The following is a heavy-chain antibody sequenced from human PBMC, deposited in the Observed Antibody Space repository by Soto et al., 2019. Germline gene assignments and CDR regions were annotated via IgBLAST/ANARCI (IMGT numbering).Heavy chain of an antibody. CDR2: ISGSGGST. CDR1: GFTFSSYS. CDR3: AKEPTQWLVTWFDP. J-gene: IGHJ5*02. Sequence: LRLSCAASGFTFSSYSMSWVRQAPGKGLEWVSAISGSGGSTYYADSVKGRFTISRDNSKNTLYLQMNSLRAEDTAVYYCAKEPTQWLVTWFDPWGQGTLVTVSS. D-gene: IGHD6-19*01. V-gene: IGHV3-23*01.